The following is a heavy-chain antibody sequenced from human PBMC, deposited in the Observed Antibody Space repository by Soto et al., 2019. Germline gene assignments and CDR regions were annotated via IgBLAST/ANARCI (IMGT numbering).Heavy chain of an antibody. Sequence: QVQLQESGPGLVKPSETLSLTCIVSGGSISSYYWSWIRQPPGKGLEWIGYIYYSGSTNYNPSFRSRVTMSADTSKNQCSLKLSSVTAADTAVYYCARQRGSSRSYYFDYWGQGTLVSVAS. CDR3: ARQRGSSRSYYFDY. CDR2: IYYSGST. J-gene: IGHJ4*02. CDR1: GGSISSYY. V-gene: IGHV4-59*08. D-gene: IGHD6-19*01.